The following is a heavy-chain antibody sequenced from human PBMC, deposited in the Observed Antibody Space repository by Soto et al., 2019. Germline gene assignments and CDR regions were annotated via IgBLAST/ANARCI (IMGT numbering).Heavy chain of an antibody. J-gene: IGHJ6*03. CDR2: ISSNGGST. D-gene: IGHD6-19*01. CDR3: ARDRRDSSGWYYYMAF. Sequence: EVQLVESGGGLVQPGGSLRLSCAASGFTFSSYAMHWVRQAPGKGLEYVSAISSNGGSTYYANSVKGRFTISRDNSKNTLYLKMGSRRAEDRAVYYCARDRRDSSGWYYYMAFGAKGPRSPSP. V-gene: IGHV3-64*01. CDR1: GFTFSSYA.